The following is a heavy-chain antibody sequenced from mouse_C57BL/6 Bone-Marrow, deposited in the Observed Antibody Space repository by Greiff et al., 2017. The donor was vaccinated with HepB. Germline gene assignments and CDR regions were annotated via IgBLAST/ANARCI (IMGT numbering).Heavy chain of an antibody. CDR2: INSDGGST. Sequence: EVKVEESGGGLVQPGESLKLSCESNEYEFPSHDMSWVRKTPEKRLELVAAINSDGGSTYYPDTMERRFIISRDNTKKTLYLQMSSLRSEDTALYYCARVYYGSPWFAYWGQGTLVTVSA. V-gene: IGHV5-2*03. CDR1: EYEFPSHD. CDR3: ARVYYGSPWFAY. J-gene: IGHJ3*01. D-gene: IGHD1-1*01.